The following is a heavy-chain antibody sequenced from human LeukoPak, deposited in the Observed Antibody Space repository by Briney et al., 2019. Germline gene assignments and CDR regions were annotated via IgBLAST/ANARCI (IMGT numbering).Heavy chain of an antibody. V-gene: IGHV3-9*03. CDR2: ISWNSGSI. CDR3: AKDWSYDSSGADY. Sequence: GGSLRLSCAASGFTFDDYAMHWVRQAPGKGLEWVSGISWNSGSIGYADSVKGRFTISRDNAKNSLYLQMNSLRAEDMAFYYCAKDWSYDSSGADYWGQGTLVTVSS. J-gene: IGHJ4*02. CDR1: GFTFDDYA. D-gene: IGHD3-22*01.